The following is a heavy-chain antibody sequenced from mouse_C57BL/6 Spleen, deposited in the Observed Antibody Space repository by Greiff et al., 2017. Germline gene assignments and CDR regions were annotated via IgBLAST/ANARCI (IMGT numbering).Heavy chain of an antibody. Sequence: QVQLQQPGTELVKPGASVKLSCKASGYTFTSYWMHWVKQRPGQGLEWIGNINPSNGGPNYNEKFKSKATLTVDKSSSTAYMQLSSLTSEDSAVYYCARESYYYCSSYGFAYWGQGTLVTVSA. V-gene: IGHV1-53*01. D-gene: IGHD1-1*01. CDR2: INPSNGGP. CDR3: ARESYYYCSSYGFAY. CDR1: GYTFTSYW. J-gene: IGHJ3*01.